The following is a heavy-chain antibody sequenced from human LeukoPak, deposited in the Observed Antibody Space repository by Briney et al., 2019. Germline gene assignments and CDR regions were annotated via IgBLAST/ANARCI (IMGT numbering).Heavy chain of an antibody. J-gene: IGHJ4*02. D-gene: IGHD2-8*01. V-gene: IGHV4-59*01. CDR1: GGSIRSYY. Sequence: PSETLSLTCTVSGGSIRSYYWSWIRQPPGKGLEWIGYIYYSGSTNYNPSIKSRVTISVDTSKNQCSLKLSSVTAADTAVYYCARDNGGYFDYWGQGTPVTVSS. CDR3: ARDNGGYFDY. CDR2: IYYSGST.